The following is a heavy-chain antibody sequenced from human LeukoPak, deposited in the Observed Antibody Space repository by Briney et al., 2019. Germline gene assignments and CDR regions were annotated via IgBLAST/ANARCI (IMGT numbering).Heavy chain of an antibody. Sequence: GSLRLSCAASGFTVSSNYMSWVRQAPGKGLEWVSVIYSGGSTYYADSVKGRFTISRDNSKNTLYLQMNSLRAEDTAVYYCARDYEGCSGGSCNTGGTYYYGMNVWGQGTTVTVSS. CDR2: IYSGGST. CDR1: GFTVSSNY. D-gene: IGHD2-15*01. J-gene: IGHJ6*02. CDR3: ARDYEGCSGGSCNTGGTYYYGMNV. V-gene: IGHV3-66*01.